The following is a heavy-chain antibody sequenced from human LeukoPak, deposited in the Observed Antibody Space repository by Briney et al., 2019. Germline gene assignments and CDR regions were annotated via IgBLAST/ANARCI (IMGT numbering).Heavy chain of an antibody. J-gene: IGHJ4*02. CDR1: GGTVNSYS. D-gene: IGHD6-19*01. CDR3: ARGPLAVPDY. CDR2: IFPILGIA. Sequence: SVKVSCKASGGTVNSYSISWVRQAPGQGLEWVGRIFPILGIANYAQKFQGRVTITADKSTSTAYMELNSLRSEDTAVYYCARGPLAVPDYWGQGTLVTVSS. V-gene: IGHV1-69*02.